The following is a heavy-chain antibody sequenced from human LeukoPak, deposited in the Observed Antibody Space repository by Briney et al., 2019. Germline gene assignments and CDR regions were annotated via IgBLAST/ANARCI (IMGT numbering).Heavy chain of an antibody. CDR1: GFTFSSYW. CDR3: ARVQGHPPNGLDI. V-gene: IGHV3-74*01. Sequence: GGSLRLSCAASGFTFSSYWMHWVRQAPGKGLVWVSRINSDGSSTSYADAVKGRSTISRDNAKNTAYLQMNSLRAEDTAVYYCARVQGHPPNGLDIWGQGTMVTVSS. CDR2: INSDGSST. J-gene: IGHJ3*02. D-gene: IGHD2-8*01.